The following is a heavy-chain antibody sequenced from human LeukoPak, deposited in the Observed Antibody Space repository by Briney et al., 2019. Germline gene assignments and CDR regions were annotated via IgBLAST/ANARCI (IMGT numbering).Heavy chain of an antibody. CDR1: GYTFTSYY. Sequence: ASVKVSCKASGYTFTSYYMHWVRQAPGQGLEWMGIINPSGGSTSYAQKFQGRVTMTRDTSTSTVYMELSSLRSEDTAVYYCAREEMATISNYYYYGMDVWGQGTTVIVSS. D-gene: IGHD5-24*01. CDR3: AREEMATISNYYYYGMDV. J-gene: IGHJ6*02. CDR2: INPSGGST. V-gene: IGHV1-46*01.